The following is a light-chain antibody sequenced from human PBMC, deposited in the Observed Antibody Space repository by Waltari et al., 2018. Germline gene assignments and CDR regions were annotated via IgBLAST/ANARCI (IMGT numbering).Light chain of an antibody. Sequence: DIQMTQSPSSLSASVVDRVTITCRASQSISNWLAWYQQKPEKAPILLIYKASILKSGVPSRFSGSGSGTQFTLTISSLQPGDFATYYCQQYNTYSSFGQGTKLEIK. CDR1: QSISNW. CDR3: QQYNTYSS. V-gene: IGKV1-5*03. J-gene: IGKJ2*01. CDR2: KAS.